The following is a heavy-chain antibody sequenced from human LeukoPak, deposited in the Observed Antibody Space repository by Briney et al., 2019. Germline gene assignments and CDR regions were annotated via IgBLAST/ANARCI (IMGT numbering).Heavy chain of an antibody. Sequence: PSETLSLTCTVSGYSISSGYLWGWIRQPPGKGLEWIGSIYHSGSTYYNPSLKSRVTISVDTSKNQFSLKLSSVTAADTAVYYCAILDDYGDCYFDYWGQGTLVTVSS. CDR2: IYHSGST. D-gene: IGHD4-17*01. CDR1: GYSISSGYL. CDR3: AILDDYGDCYFDY. J-gene: IGHJ4*02. V-gene: IGHV4-38-2*02.